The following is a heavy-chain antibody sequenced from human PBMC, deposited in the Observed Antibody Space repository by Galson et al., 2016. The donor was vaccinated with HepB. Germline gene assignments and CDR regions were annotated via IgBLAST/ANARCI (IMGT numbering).Heavy chain of an antibody. CDR1: GGSFSGYY. D-gene: IGHD5-24*01. J-gene: IGHJ6*02. V-gene: IGHV4-34*01. CDR3: ARSGYNYYYYYGMDV. CDR2: INHSGST. Sequence: LSLTCAVYGGSFSGYYWSWIRQPPGKGLEWIGEINHSGSTNYNPSLKSRVTISVDTSKNQFSLKLSSVTAADTAVYYCARSGYNYYYYYGMDVWGQGTTVTVSS.